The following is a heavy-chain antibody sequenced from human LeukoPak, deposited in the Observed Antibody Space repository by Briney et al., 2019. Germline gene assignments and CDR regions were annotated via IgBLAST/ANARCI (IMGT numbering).Heavy chain of an antibody. J-gene: IGHJ4*02. CDR3: ARGAYYYDISGYCDY. CDR1: GYTFTGYY. CDR2: INPNSGGT. D-gene: IGHD3-22*01. V-gene: IGHV1-2*02. Sequence: ASVKVSCKASGYTFTGYYMHWVRQAPGQGLEWMAWINPNSGGTNYAQKFQGRVTMTRDTSISTAYMELSRLRSDGTAVYFCARGAYYYDISGYCDYWGQGTLVTVSS.